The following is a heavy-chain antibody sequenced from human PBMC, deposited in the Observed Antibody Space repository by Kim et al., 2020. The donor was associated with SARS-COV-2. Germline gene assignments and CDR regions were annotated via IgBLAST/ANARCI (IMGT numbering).Heavy chain of an antibody. J-gene: IGHJ6*02. Sequence: SETLSLTCTVSGGSISSGSYYWSWIRQPAGKGLEWIGRIYTSGSTNYNPSLKSRVTISVDTSKNQFSLKLSSVTAADTAVYYCASGYSGNDSPYYYYGMDVWGQGTTVTVSS. D-gene: IGHD5-12*01. V-gene: IGHV4-61*02. CDR3: ASGYSGNDSPYYYYGMDV. CDR2: IYTSGST. CDR1: GGSISSGSYY.